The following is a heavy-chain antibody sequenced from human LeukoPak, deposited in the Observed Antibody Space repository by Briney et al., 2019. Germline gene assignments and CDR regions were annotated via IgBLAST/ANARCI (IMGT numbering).Heavy chain of an antibody. D-gene: IGHD2-21*01. Sequence: GGSLRLSCAASGSTFSSYAMSWVRQAPGKGLEWVSAISGSGGSTYYADSVKGRFTISRDNSKNTLYLQMNSLRAEDTAVYYCAKDFRGSGCGYWGQGTLVTVSS. CDR1: GSTFSSYA. CDR2: ISGSGGST. J-gene: IGHJ4*02. CDR3: AKDFRGSGCGY. V-gene: IGHV3-23*01.